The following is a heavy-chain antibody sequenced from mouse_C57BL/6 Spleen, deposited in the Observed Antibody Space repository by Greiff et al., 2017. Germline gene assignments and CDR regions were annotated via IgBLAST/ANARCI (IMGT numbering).Heavy chain of an antibody. V-gene: IGHV1-69*01. D-gene: IGHD2-3*01. CDR3: ARRPMIYDGYYFDY. CDR1: GYTFTSYW. Sequence: QVQLQQPGAELVMPGASVKLSCKASGYTFTSYWMHWVKQRPGQGLEWIGELDPSDSYTNYNQKFKGKSTLTVDKSSSTAYMQLSSLTSEDSAVYYCARRPMIYDGYYFDYWGQGTTLTVSS. J-gene: IGHJ2*01. CDR2: LDPSDSYT.